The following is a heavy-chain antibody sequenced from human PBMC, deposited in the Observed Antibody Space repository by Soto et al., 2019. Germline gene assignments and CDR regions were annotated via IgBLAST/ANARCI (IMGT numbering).Heavy chain of an antibody. CDR3: VKGGYSYGYSAFDI. CDR2: ISGNGGIT. CDR1: VFIFSSYN. J-gene: IGHJ3*02. V-gene: IGHV3-64D*06. D-gene: IGHD5-18*01. Sequence: PGGALRLSCSAPVFIFSSYNIYWFRQAPLRILEYVSAISGNGGITYYADSVKVRFTISRDNSKKTLYLQTTSLRAEDTAVYYCVKGGYSYGYSAFDIWGEGTMVTVS.